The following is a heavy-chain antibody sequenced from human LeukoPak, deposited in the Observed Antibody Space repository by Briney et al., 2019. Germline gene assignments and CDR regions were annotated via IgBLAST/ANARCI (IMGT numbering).Heavy chain of an antibody. CDR2: IYYSGRT. CDR3: AISILRYFDRNFDY. Sequence: SETLSLTCTVSDGSITSYYWTWVRQPPGKGLEWIGNIYYSGRTNHNPSLKSRVTISIDTSKNQFSLRLSSVTAADTAVYYCAISILRYFDRNFDYWGQGTLVTVSS. D-gene: IGHD3-9*01. J-gene: IGHJ4*02. V-gene: IGHV4-59*01. CDR1: DGSITSYY.